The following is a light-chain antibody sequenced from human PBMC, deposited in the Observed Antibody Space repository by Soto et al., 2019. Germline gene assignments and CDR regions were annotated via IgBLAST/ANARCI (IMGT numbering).Light chain of an antibody. CDR3: QQFYDLPIT. Sequence: DIQMTQSPSALSASVVDTVTITCQASQDISDVLNWYQQQPGKAPKVLIYDASKLQTGVPSRFSGRGSGKDFTFTISSLQPDDSGTYYCQQFYDLPITFGQGTRLEIK. CDR2: DAS. V-gene: IGKV1-33*01. J-gene: IGKJ5*01. CDR1: QDISDV.